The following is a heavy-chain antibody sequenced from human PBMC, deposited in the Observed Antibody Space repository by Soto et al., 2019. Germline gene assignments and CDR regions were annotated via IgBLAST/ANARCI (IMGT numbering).Heavy chain of an antibody. J-gene: IGHJ3*02. CDR1: GGSISSSSYY. Sequence: SETLSLTCTVSGGSISSSSYYWGWIRQPPGKGLEWIGSIYYSGSTYYNPSLKSRVTISVDTSKNQFSLKLSSVTAADTAVYYCARSYCSGGSCYDAFDIWGQGTMVTVSS. CDR2: IYYSGST. V-gene: IGHV4-39*01. CDR3: ARSYCSGGSCYDAFDI. D-gene: IGHD2-15*01.